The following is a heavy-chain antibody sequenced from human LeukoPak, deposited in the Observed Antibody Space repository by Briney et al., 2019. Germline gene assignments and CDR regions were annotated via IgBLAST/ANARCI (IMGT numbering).Heavy chain of an antibody. CDR1: GFTFDDYA. CDR3: AKGAYQLLSLEFDY. Sequence: QPGGSLRLSCAASGFTFDDYAMHWVRQAPGKGLEWVSGISWNSGSIGYADSVKGRFTISRDNAKNSLYLQMNSLRAEDMALYYCAKGAYQLLSLEFDYWGQGTLVTVSS. CDR2: ISWNSGSI. J-gene: IGHJ4*02. D-gene: IGHD2-2*01. V-gene: IGHV3-9*03.